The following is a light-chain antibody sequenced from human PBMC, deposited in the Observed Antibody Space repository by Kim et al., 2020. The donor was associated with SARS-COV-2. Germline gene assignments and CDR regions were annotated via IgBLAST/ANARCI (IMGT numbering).Light chain of an antibody. J-gene: IGKJ4*01. CDR1: QGINSN. CDR3: QQHHSFPLT. Sequence: APVGVTGTITCRASQGINSNLAWYQQRPGQAPNLLIYSAFTLHSGVPSRFSGSGSGTDFTLTITSLQPEDFATYHCQQHHSFPLTFGGGTKVDIK. V-gene: IGKV1-9*01. CDR2: SAF.